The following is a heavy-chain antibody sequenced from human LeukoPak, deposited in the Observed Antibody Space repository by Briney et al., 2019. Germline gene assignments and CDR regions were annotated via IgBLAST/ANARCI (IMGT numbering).Heavy chain of an antibody. J-gene: IGHJ4*02. CDR1: GFTLSSYA. Sequence: PGGSLRLSCAASGFTLSSYAMSWVRQVPGKGLEWVSGISGSGGSTHYADSVKGRFTISRDNSKKTLYLQMDSLRPEDTAIYYCVTSYSPGNWWGQGTLVTVSS. CDR3: VTSYSPGNW. V-gene: IGHV3-23*01. CDR2: ISGSGGST. D-gene: IGHD4-11*01.